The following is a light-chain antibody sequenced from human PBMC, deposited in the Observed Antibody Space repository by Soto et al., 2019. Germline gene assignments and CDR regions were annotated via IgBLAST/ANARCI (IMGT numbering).Light chain of an antibody. CDR2: DVS. CDR1: SSDVGGYNC. V-gene: IGLV2-14*01. J-gene: IGLJ1*01. Sequence: QSVLTQPASVSGSPGQSITISCTGTSSDVGGYNCVSWYQQHPGKAPKLMICDVSNRPSGVSSRFSGSKSGNTASLTISGLQAEDEADYYCSSYTSSSTLVCGTGTKVTVL. CDR3: SSYTSSSTLV.